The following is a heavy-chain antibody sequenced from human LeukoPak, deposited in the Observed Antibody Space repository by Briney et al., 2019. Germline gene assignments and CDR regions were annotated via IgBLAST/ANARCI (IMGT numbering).Heavy chain of an antibody. Sequence: GGSLRLSCAASGFTFDDYAMHWVRQAPGKGLEWVSGISWNSGSIGYADSVKGRFTISRDNAKNSLYLQMNSLRAEDTALYYCAKPYSVYSSGWYYFDYWGQGTLVTVSS. V-gene: IGHV3-9*01. J-gene: IGHJ4*02. CDR1: GFTFDDYA. CDR3: AKPYSVYSSGWYYFDY. CDR2: ISWNSGSI. D-gene: IGHD6-19*01.